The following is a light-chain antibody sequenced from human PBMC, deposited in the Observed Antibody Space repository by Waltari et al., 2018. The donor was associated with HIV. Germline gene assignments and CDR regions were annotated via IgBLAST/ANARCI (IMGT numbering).Light chain of an antibody. V-gene: IGKV3-20*01. CDR1: QSVTNRF. CDR3: LHHGSLPYS. Sequence: EIVLTQSPGTLSLSPGDRATLFCRASQSVTNRFLAWYQQRRGQAPRLLIYGASSRASGIPNRFRSGGAGADFTLTISRLEPEDFAVYYCLHHGSLPYSLCQGTKWEIK. J-gene: IGKJ2*03. CDR2: GAS.